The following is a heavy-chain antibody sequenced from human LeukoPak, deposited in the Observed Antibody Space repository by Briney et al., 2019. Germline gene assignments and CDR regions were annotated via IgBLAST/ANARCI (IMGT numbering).Heavy chain of an antibody. Sequence: SVKLSCKASGGTFSSYAISRVRQAPGQGLEWMGGIIPIFGTANYAQKFQGRVTITADESTSTAYMELSSLRSEDTAVYYCARVDGSYLDYWGQGTLVTVSS. CDR3: ARVDGSYLDY. D-gene: IGHD1-26*01. CDR2: IIPIFGTA. V-gene: IGHV1-69*13. J-gene: IGHJ4*02. CDR1: GGTFSSYA.